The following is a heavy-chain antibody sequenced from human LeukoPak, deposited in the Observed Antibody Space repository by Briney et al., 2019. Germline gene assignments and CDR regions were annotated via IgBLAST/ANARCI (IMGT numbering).Heavy chain of an antibody. Sequence: ASVKVSCKASGYSFTSNYIHWVRQAPGRGLEWMGMIYPRDGSTSYAQRFQDRVTVTRDTSTSTVHMELSGLRSEDTAVYYCARDQEGFDYWGQGTQVTVSS. J-gene: IGHJ4*02. CDR3: ARDQEGFDY. V-gene: IGHV1-46*01. CDR2: IYPRDGST. CDR1: GYSFTSNY.